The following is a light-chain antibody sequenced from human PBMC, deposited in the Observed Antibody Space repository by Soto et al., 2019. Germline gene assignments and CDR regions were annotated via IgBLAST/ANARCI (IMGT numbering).Light chain of an antibody. CDR3: SSYTGGGSLYV. CDR1: SSDVGAYAY. Sequence: QSVLTQPASVSRSPGQSITISCTGTSSDVGAYAYVSWYQHHPGKVPKLMIYDVGVRPSGVSNRFSGSKSGNTASLTISGLQADDEADYYCSSYTGGGSLYVFGTGTKVTVL. V-gene: IGLV2-14*03. J-gene: IGLJ1*01. CDR2: DVG.